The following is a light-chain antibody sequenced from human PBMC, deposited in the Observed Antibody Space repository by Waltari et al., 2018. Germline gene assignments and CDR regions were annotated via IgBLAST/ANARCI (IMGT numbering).Light chain of an antibody. CDR1: SSDVGGYNY. V-gene: IGLV2-8*01. CDR3: SSFAGTNQGA. CDR2: EVT. Sequence: QSALTQPPSASGSPGQSVTISCTGTSSDVGGYNYVSWYQQHPGKAPKLLIYEVTKRPSGVPDLFSGSKSGNTASLTVSGLQAEDEADYFCSSFAGTNQGAFGGGTKLTVL. J-gene: IGLJ2*01.